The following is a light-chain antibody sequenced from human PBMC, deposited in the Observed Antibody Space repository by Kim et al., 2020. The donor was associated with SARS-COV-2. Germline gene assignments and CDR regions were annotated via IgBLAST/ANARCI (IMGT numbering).Light chain of an antibody. CDR1: RLDVGGYNY. CDR3: SSWASTTSYV. CDR2: DVH. J-gene: IGLJ1*01. Sequence: QSALTQPASVSGSPGQSITISCTGTRLDVGGYNYVSWYQQHPGKAPKLMIYDVHNRPTGVSDRFSGSKSGNTASLTISGLQAEDEADYYCSSWASTTSYVFGPGTTVTVL. V-gene: IGLV2-14*03.